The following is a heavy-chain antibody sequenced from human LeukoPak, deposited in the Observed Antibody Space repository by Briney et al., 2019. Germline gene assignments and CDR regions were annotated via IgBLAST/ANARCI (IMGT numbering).Heavy chain of an antibody. CDR3: APYGSGTYWGRVY. CDR1: GGSVSSYY. CDR2: FYNSGSP. D-gene: IGHD3-10*01. V-gene: IGHV4-39*01. J-gene: IGHJ4*02. Sequence: SETLSLTCTVSGGSVSSYYWGWIRQPPGKGLEWIGNFYNSGSPTYNPSLKSRVTISVDTSKNQFSLKLSSVTAADTAVYYCAPYGSGTYWGRVYWGQGTLVTVSS.